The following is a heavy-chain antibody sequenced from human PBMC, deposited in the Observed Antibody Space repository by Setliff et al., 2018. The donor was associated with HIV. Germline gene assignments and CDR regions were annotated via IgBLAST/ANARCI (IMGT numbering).Heavy chain of an antibody. J-gene: IGHJ6*02. V-gene: IGHV3-30*04. CDR3: ERVAENRGYSNDYSLYYYGMDV. Sequence: GGSLRLSCAASGFTFSSYAIHWVRQAPGKGLEWVALLSYDGSNKYYADSVKGRFTISSDNSKKTLYLQMNSLRAEDTAVYYCERVAENRGYSNDYSLYYYGMDVWGQGSTVTVSS. D-gene: IGHD5-18*01. CDR2: LSYDGSNK. CDR1: GFTFSSYA.